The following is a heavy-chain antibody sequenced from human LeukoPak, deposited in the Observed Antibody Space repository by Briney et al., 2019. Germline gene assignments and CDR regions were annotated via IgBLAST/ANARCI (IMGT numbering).Heavy chain of an antibody. D-gene: IGHD5-12*01. Sequence: VGSLRLSCAASRFTFTNFWMAWVRHAPGKGLERSAHITEDGSDKTYVDSVKGRFTISRDNPKNSLYLHMHSLRAGDTAVYYCARDIGYHTFDYGGQGGLVSVSS. J-gene: IGHJ4*02. CDR2: ITEDGSDK. CDR1: RFTFTNFW. CDR3: ARDIGYHTFDY. V-gene: IGHV3-7*05.